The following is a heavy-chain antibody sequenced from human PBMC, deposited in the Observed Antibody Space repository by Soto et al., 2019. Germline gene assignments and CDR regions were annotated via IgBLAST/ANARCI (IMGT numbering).Heavy chain of an antibody. V-gene: IGHV3-23*01. J-gene: IGHJ4*02. CDR3: TERSCSSTFDY. D-gene: IGHD6-6*01. Sequence: EVQLLESGGGLVQPGESLRLSCAASGFTFSSYAMSWVRQAPGKGLEWVSVISGSDDSTYYADSVKGRFTISRDNSKNTQYLQTICLSAVGRALYYLTERSCSSTFDYGVQGTLVTVSS. CDR2: ISGSDDST. CDR1: GFTFSSYA.